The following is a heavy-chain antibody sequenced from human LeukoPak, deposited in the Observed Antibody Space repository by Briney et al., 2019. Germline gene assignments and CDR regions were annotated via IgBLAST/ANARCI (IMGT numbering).Heavy chain of an antibody. Sequence: GGSLRFSCAASGFTFSSYDMSWVRQAPGKGLEWVSSITLSGGSTFYADSVKGRFTISRDNSKNTLYLQMNSLGAEDTAVYYCAKRGNPAVGHHYLDVWGEGTTVSVSS. V-gene: IGHV3-23*01. D-gene: IGHD2-2*01. CDR1: GFTFSSYD. CDR3: AKRGNPAVGHHYLDV. J-gene: IGHJ6*03. CDR2: ITLSGGST.